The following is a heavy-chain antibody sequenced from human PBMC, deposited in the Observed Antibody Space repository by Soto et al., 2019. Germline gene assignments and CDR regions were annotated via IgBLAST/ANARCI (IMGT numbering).Heavy chain of an antibody. CDR2: IYYSGST. CDR3: ARLVWSRAFDI. D-gene: IGHD2-21*01. V-gene: IGHV4-39*01. J-gene: IGHJ3*02. CDR1: GGSISSSSYY. Sequence: QLQLQESGPGLVKPSETLSLTCTVSGGSISSSSYYWGWIRQPPGKGLEWIGSIYYSGSTYYNPSLKSRVTISVDTSKNQFSLKLSSVTAADTAVYYCARLVWSRAFDIWGQGTMVTVSS.